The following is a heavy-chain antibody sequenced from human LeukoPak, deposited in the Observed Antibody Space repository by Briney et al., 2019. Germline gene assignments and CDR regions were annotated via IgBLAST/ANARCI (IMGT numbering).Heavy chain of an antibody. CDR1: GGSIRNYY. CDR2: FYYSGNT. J-gene: IGHJ4*02. D-gene: IGHD5-18*01. V-gene: IGHV4-59*01. CDR3: ARGEDTAMVTPYFDY. Sequence: PSETLSLTCIVSGGSIRNYYWNWIRQPPGKGPEWIGYFYYSGNTNYNPSLKSRVTISVDPSKNQFSLKLSSVTTADTAVYYCARGEDTAMVTPYFDYWGQGTLVTVSS.